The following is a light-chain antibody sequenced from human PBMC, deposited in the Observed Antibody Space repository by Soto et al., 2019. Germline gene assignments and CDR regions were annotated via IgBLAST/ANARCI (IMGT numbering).Light chain of an antibody. Sequence: EIVMTQSPATLSVSPGERATLSCRASQSISSNLAWYQQKPGQAPRLLIYGASTRATGIPARFSGNGSGTEFTITISSLQSEDFAVYYCQHYNTWPPWTFGQGTKVEIK. J-gene: IGKJ1*01. CDR1: QSISSN. CDR3: QHYNTWPPWT. CDR2: GAS. V-gene: IGKV3-15*01.